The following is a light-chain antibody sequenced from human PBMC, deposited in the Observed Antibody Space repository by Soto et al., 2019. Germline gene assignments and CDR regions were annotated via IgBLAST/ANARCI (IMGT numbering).Light chain of an antibody. J-gene: IGLJ1*01. CDR2: DVS. V-gene: IGLV2-14*03. Sequence: QSALTQPASVSGSPGQSITVSCTGTSSDIGYYDCVSWYQHHAGKAPKLMIYDVSNRPSGVSNRFSGSKSGNTASLTISGLQAEDEADYYCISCTGRRTYVFGTGTKLTVL. CDR3: ISCTGRRTYV. CDR1: SSDIGYYDC.